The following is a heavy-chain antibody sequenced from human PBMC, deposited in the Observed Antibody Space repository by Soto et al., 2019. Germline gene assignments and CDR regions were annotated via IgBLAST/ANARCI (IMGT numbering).Heavy chain of an antibody. Sequence: PGGSLRLSCAASGFTFSSYGMHRVRQAPGKGLEWVAVIWYDGSNKYYGDSVKGRFTISRDNSKNTLYLQMNSLRAEDTAIYYCARETNWNYELDYWGQGTLVTVSS. D-gene: IGHD1-7*01. CDR1: GFTFSSYG. CDR2: IWYDGSNK. V-gene: IGHV3-33*01. CDR3: ARETNWNYELDY. J-gene: IGHJ4*02.